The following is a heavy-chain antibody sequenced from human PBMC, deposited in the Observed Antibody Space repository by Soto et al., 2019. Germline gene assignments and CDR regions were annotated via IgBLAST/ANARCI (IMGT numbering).Heavy chain of an antibody. CDR3: ARDRVLMVRGVNYYYYSGMDV. V-gene: IGHV1-2*04. CDR2: INPNSGDT. CDR1: GYIFTDYY. Sequence: ASVKVSCKASGYIFTDYYMHWVRQAPGQELGWMGWINPNSGDTNYAQKFQGWVTMTRDTSISTAYMQLSRLRSDDTAVYYCARDRVLMVRGVNYYYYSGMDVWGQGTTVTVSS. J-gene: IGHJ6*02. D-gene: IGHD3-10*01.